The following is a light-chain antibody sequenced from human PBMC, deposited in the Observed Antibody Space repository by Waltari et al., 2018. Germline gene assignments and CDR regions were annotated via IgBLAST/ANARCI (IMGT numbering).Light chain of an antibody. CDR2: SAS. CDR3: QQYNDRRT. V-gene: IGKV3-15*01. Sequence: EIVMTQSPATLSVSPGERATLSCRASQSVSSYVAWYQQKPGQAPRLLIYSASTRATGIPARFSGSGSGTEFTLTISSLQSEDFAGYYCQQYNDRRTFGQGTKVEI. J-gene: IGKJ1*01. CDR1: QSVSSY.